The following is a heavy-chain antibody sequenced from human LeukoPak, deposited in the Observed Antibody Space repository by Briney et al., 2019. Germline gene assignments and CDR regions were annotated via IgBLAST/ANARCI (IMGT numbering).Heavy chain of an antibody. V-gene: IGHV4-30-4*01. CDR3: ARPYYYDSRIDP. J-gene: IGHJ5*02. Sequence: SETLSLTCTVSGGSISSGDYYWSWIRQPPGKGLEWIGYMYYSGSTYYHPSLKSRATISVDTSKHQFSLKLTSVTAADTAVYYCARPYYYDSRIDPWGQGTLVTVSS. CDR2: MYYSGST. CDR1: GGSISSGDYY. D-gene: IGHD3-22*01.